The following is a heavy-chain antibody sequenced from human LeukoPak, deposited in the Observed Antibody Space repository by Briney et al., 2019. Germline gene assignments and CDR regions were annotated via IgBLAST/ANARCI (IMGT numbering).Heavy chain of an antibody. CDR1: GGSFSGYY. V-gene: IGHV4-34*01. CDR2: INHSGST. J-gene: IGHJ4*02. Sequence: PSETLSLTCAVYGGSFSGYYWSWIRQPPGKGLEWIGEINHSGSTNYNPPLKSRVTISVDTSKNQSSLKLSSVTAADTAVYYCARGRQWLANFDYWGQGTLVTVSS. D-gene: IGHD6-19*01. CDR3: ARGRQWLANFDY.